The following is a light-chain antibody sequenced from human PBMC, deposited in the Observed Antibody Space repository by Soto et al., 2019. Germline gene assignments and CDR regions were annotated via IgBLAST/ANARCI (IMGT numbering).Light chain of an antibody. CDR3: CSYASSSTDV. CDR1: SSNIGAGYD. CDR2: GST. J-gene: IGLJ1*01. V-gene: IGLV1-40*01. Sequence: QSVLTQPPSVSGAPGQTVTISCTGSSSNIGAGYDVHWYQHLPGTAPKLLIYGSTNRPSGVPDRFSGSKSGTSASLAITGLQPEDEADYYCCSYASSSTDVFGTGTKLTVL.